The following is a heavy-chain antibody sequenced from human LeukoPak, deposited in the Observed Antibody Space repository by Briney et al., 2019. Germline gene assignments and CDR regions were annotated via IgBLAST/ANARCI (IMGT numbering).Heavy chain of an antibody. CDR3: ARRAYCGGDCYYFDY. V-gene: IGHV5-51*03. D-gene: IGHD2-21*02. CDR2: IYPGDSDT. CDR1: GYRFTSYW. J-gene: IGHJ4*02. Sequence: KPGESLKISCKGSGYRFTSYWIGWVRQMPGKGLEWMGIIYPGDSDTRYSPSFQGQVTISADKSISTAYLQWSSLKASDTAMYYCARRAYCGGDCYYFDYWGQGTLVTVSS.